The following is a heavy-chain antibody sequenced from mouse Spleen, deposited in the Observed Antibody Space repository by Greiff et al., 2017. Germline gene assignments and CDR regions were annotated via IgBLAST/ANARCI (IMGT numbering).Heavy chain of an antibody. V-gene: IGHV5-12-2*01. Sequence: EVHLVESGGGLVQPGGSLKLSCAASGFTFSSYTMSWVRQTPEKRLEWVAYISNGGGSTYYPDTVKGRFTISRDNAKNTLYLQMSSLKSEDTAMYYCARHIDYYGSRDYAMDYCGQGTSVTVSS. CDR3: ARHIDYYGSRDYAMDY. D-gene: IGHD1-1*01. J-gene: IGHJ4*01. CDR1: GFTFSSYT. CDR2: ISNGGGST.